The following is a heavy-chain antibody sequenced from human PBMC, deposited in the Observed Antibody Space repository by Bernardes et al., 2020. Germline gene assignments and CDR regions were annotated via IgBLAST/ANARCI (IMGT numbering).Heavy chain of an antibody. Sequence: GGSLRLSCVASGFAFSSYWMKWVRQAPGKGLEWVANIKQDGSEKYYVGSVKGRFTISRDNAKKSLYLEMSSLRGEDTAVYYCARDRIYDFWSGNSMDVWGKGPTVTVAS. CDR2: IKQDGSEK. CDR3: ARDRIYDFWSGNSMDV. J-gene: IGHJ6*04. D-gene: IGHD3-3*01. CDR1: GFAFSSYW. V-gene: IGHV3-7*01.